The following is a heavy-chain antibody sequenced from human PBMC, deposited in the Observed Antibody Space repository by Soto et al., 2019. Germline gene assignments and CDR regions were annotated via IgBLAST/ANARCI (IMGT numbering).Heavy chain of an antibody. V-gene: IGHV5-51*01. CDR3: ARGDYDILTGSYKSYYDMDV. J-gene: IGHJ6*01. CDR2: IYPGDSDT. Sequence: PGESLKISCKGSGYSFTSYWIGWVRQMPGKGLEWMGIIYPGDSDTRYSPSFQGQVTISADKSISTAYLQWSSLKASDTAMYYCARGDYDILTGSYKSYYDMDVWAQGTTV. CDR1: GYSFTSYW. D-gene: IGHD3-9*01.